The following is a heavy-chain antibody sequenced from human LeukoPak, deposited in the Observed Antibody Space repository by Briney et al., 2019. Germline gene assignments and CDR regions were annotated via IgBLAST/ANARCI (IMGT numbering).Heavy chain of an antibody. CDR3: ARMYGDYIRGRYFDL. Sequence: PGGSLRLSCAASGFTFSSYEMNWVRQAPGKGREGVSYISSSGSTIYYADSVKGRFTISRDNAKNSLYLQMNSLRAEDTAVYYCARMYGDYIRGRYFDLWGRGTLVTVSS. CDR1: GFTFSSYE. CDR2: ISSSGSTI. V-gene: IGHV3-48*03. D-gene: IGHD4-17*01. J-gene: IGHJ2*01.